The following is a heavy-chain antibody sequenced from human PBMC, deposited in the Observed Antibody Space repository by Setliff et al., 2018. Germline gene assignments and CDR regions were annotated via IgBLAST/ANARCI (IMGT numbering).Heavy chain of an antibody. Sequence: PGGSLRLYCVASGLIFSNNWMSWVRQAPGKGLEWVTNINKDGSERNYVDSVKGRFTISRDNAKNSVYLQMNSLRADDTAVYYCVPQGPGYGNGWWTNWFDPWGQGTLVTVS. CDR3: VPQGPGYGNGWWTNWFDP. D-gene: IGHD6-19*01. V-gene: IGHV3-7*03. CDR1: GLIFSNNW. CDR2: INKDGSER. J-gene: IGHJ5*02.